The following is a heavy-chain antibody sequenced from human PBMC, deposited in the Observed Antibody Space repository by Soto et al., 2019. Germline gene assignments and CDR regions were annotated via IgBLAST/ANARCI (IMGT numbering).Heavy chain of an antibody. CDR2: IIPNNGNT. V-gene: IGHV1-18*01. J-gene: IGHJ2*01. CDR3: AKVFFFSSRRRHTRLAPGLGMPAEPLSDL. Sequence: GQGLEWMGWIIPNNGNTNYAQKFQGRLTMTTDTSTSTAYMELRSLRSDDTAVYYCAKVFFFSSRRRHTRLAPGLGMPAEPLSDL. D-gene: IGHD3-9*01.